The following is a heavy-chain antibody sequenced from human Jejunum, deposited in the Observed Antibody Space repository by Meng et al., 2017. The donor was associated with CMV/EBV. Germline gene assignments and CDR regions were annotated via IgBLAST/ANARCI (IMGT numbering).Heavy chain of an antibody. J-gene: IGHJ6*02. CDR3: ARDSTGSSYVGYYYYGMDV. Sequence: NSYGIQWVRQAPGKGLEWVSYISKSGSTIFYADSVKGRFTISRDNARKTLYLQMDSLRAEDTAIYYCARDSTGSSYVGYYYYGMDVWGQGTTVTVSS. V-gene: IGHV3-48*03. CDR2: ISKSGSTI. CDR1: NSYG. D-gene: IGHD3-16*01.